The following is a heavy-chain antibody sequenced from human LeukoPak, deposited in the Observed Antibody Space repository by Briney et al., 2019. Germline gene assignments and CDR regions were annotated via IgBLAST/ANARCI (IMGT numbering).Heavy chain of an antibody. CDR3: ARPPFTSYYDSSGPLDY. D-gene: IGHD3-22*01. Sequence: GRSLRLSCAASGFTVSSYAMHWVRQARGKGLEWVAVISYDGSNKYYADSVKGRFTISRDNSKNTLYLQMNSLRAEDTAVYYCARPPFTSYYDSSGPLDYWGQGTLVTVSS. V-gene: IGHV3-30-3*01. CDR2: ISYDGSNK. CDR1: GFTVSSYA. J-gene: IGHJ4*02.